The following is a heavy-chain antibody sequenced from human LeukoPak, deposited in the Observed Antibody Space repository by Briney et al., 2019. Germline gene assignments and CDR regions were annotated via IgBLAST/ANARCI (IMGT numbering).Heavy chain of an antibody. J-gene: IGHJ4*02. CDR2: ISGYNFNT. D-gene: IGHD5-12*01. Sequence: ASVKVSCKASGYSFTSFGISWVRQAPGQGLEWVGWISGYNFNTNYAQKFRGRVTMTTDTSTNTVDMELRSLRSDDTAVYYCAGGKSVATAPRHPFDLWGQGTLVTVSS. CDR3: AGGKSVATAPRHPFDL. CDR1: GYSFTSFG. V-gene: IGHV1-18*01.